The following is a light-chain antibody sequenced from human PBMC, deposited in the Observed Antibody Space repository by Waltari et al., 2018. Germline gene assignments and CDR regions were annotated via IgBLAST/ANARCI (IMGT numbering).Light chain of an antibody. J-gene: IGKJ1*01. V-gene: IGKV3D-15*01. Sequence: EIVMMQSPATLSVSLGERATLSCRASQSVSSNLAWYQQKPGQAPRLLIYGASTRATGIPARFSGSGSGTEFTLTISSLQSEDFAVYYCEQYNNWPPWTFGQGTKVEIK. CDR1: QSVSSN. CDR3: EQYNNWPPWT. CDR2: GAS.